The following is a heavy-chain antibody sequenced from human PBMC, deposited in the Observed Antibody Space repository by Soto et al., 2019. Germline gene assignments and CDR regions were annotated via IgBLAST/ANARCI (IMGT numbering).Heavy chain of an antibody. V-gene: IGHV3-23*01. Sequence: EVQLLESGGGLVQPGGSLRLSCAASGFTFSSYAMSWVRQAPGKGLERVSAISGSGGSTYYADSVKGRFTISRDNSKKTLYLQMNSLRAEDTAVYYCAKDGTYYYDSSGYYYGGDYFDYWGQGTLVTVSS. CDR3: AKDGTYYYDSSGYYYGGDYFDY. CDR1: GFTFSSYA. J-gene: IGHJ4*02. D-gene: IGHD3-22*01. CDR2: ISGSGGST.